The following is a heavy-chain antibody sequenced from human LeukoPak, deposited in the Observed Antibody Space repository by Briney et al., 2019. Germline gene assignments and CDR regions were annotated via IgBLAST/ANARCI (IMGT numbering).Heavy chain of an antibody. D-gene: IGHD3-22*01. J-gene: IGHJ6*03. Sequence: GGSLRLSCAASGFTLSSYAMSWVRQAPGKGLEWVSAISDSGNTYHADSVKGRFTISRDSSKNTLYLQMNSLRAEDTAVYYCAKDGGNYYDTGGTYLMRSYMDVWGKGTTVTVSS. CDR2: ISDSGNT. CDR3: AKDGGNYYDTGGTYLMRSYMDV. CDR1: GFTLSSYA. V-gene: IGHV3-23*01.